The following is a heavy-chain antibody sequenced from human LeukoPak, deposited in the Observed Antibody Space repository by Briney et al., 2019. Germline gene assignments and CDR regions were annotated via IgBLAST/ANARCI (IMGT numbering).Heavy chain of an antibody. CDR1: GFTFSSYA. CDR3: ARSGSGYSSGWYEGDY. Sequence: PGGSLRLSCAASGFTFSSYAMHWVRQAPGKGLEWVAVISYDGSNKYYADSVKGRFTISRDNSKNTLYLQMNSLRAEDTAVYYCARSGSGYSSGWYEGDYWGQGTLVTVSS. J-gene: IGHJ4*02. V-gene: IGHV3-30-3*01. CDR2: ISYDGSNK. D-gene: IGHD6-19*01.